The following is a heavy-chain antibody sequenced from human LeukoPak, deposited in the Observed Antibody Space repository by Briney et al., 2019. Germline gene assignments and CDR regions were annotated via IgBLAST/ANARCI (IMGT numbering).Heavy chain of an antibody. CDR1: GVSISSSNYY. CDR3: AKSNGYGLIDY. Sequence: SETLSLTCAVSGVSISSSNYYWGWVRQSPGKGLEWIGNIYSSGNTYYNASLKSRVTMCIDTSKNQFSLKLSSVTAADTAMYYCAKSNGYGLIDYWGQGTLVTVSS. J-gene: IGHJ4*02. V-gene: IGHV4-39*01. D-gene: IGHD5-12*01. CDR2: IYSSGNT.